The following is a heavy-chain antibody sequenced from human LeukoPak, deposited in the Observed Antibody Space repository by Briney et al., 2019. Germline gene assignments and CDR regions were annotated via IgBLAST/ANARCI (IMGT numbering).Heavy chain of an antibody. D-gene: IGHD6-13*01. V-gene: IGHV3-23*01. Sequence: QPGGSLRLSCAASGFTFSSHAMSWVRQAPGKGLEWVSAISGSGGSTYYADSVKGRFTISRDNSKNTLYLQMNSLRAEDTAVYYCAKVGREDSSWYIYYYGMDVWGQGTTVTVSS. CDR3: AKVGREDSSWYIYYYGMDV. CDR1: GFTFSSHA. CDR2: ISGSGGST. J-gene: IGHJ6*02.